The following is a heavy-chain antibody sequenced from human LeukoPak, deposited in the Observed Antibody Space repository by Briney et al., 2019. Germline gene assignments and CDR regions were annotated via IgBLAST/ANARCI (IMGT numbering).Heavy chain of an antibody. CDR1: GYTFTSYD. D-gene: IGHD6-19*01. CDR3: ARQIAVAGYYYFDY. J-gene: IGHJ4*02. CDR2: MNPNSGNT. V-gene: IGHV1-8*01. Sequence: ASVKVSCKASGYTFTSYDINWVRQAPGQGLEWMGWMNPNSGNTGYAQKFQGRVTMTRNTSISTAYMELSSLRSEDTAVYYCARQIAVAGYYYFDYWGQGTLVTVSS.